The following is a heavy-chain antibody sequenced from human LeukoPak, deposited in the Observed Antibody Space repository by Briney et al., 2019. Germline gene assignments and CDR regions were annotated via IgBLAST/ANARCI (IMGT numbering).Heavy chain of an antibody. V-gene: IGHV4-59*08. CDR1: GGSISSYY. D-gene: IGHD6-13*01. Sequence: SETLSLTCTVSGGSISSYYWSWIRQPPGKGLEWIGYIYYSGSTNYNPSLKSRVTISVDTSKNLFSLKLSSVTAADTAVYYCARRSSSWSFDYWGQGTLVTVSS. CDR3: ARRSSSWSFDY. CDR2: IYYSGST. J-gene: IGHJ4*02.